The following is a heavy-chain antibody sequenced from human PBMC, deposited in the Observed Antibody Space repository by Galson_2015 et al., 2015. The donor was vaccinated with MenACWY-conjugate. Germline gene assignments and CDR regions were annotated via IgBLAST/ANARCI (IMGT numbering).Heavy chain of an antibody. CDR1: GFTFSNAW. V-gene: IGHV3-15*01. CDR3: ARERSLYYYDSSGYWDAFDI. Sequence: SLRLSCAASGFTFSNAWMSWVRQAPGKGLEWVGRIKSKTDGGTTDYAAPVKGRFTISRDDSKNTLYPQMNSLKTEDTAVYYCARERSLYYYDSSGYWDAFDIWGQGTMVTVSS. D-gene: IGHD3-22*01. J-gene: IGHJ3*02. CDR2: IKSKTDGGTT.